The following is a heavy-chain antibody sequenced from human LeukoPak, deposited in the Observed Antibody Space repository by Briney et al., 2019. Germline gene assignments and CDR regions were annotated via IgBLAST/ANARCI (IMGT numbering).Heavy chain of an antibody. CDR1: GFTFSNYW. CDR3: GTTQTFDY. CDR2: IKQDGSEK. J-gene: IGHJ4*02. D-gene: IGHD2-15*01. V-gene: IGHV3-7*03. Sequence: GGSLRLSRIASGFTFSNYWMSWVRQAPGKGLEWVANIKQDGSEKYYVDSVKGRFSISRDNAKSSLDLQMNNLRAEDTAVYYCGTTQTFDYWGQGTLVTVSS.